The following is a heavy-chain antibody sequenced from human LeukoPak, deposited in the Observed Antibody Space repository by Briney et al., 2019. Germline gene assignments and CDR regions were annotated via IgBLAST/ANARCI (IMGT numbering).Heavy chain of an antibody. D-gene: IGHD6-19*01. V-gene: IGHV3-74*01. CDR1: GFTLSTYW. CDR2: INGDGSDT. J-gene: IGHJ4*02. Sequence: GGSLRLSCAASGFTLSTYWMHWVRQAPGKGLVWVSRINGDGSDTPYADSVKGRFTISRDNAKNMLYLQMNRLRAEDTAVYYCARGSSSGWPDYFDSWGQGILVIVSS. CDR3: ARGSSSGWPDYFDS.